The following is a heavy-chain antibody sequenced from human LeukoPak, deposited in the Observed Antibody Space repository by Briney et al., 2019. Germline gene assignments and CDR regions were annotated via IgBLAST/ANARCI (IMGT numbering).Heavy chain of an antibody. D-gene: IGHD2-21*02. V-gene: IGHV4-39*01. Sequence: SETLSLTCTVSGGSISSSSYYWGWIRQPPGKGLEWIGSIYYSGSTYYNPSLKSRVTISVDTSKNQFSLKLSSVTAADTAVYYCANGLGSGDCCLGWGQGTLVTVSS. CDR3: ANGLGSGDCCLG. CDR1: GGSISSSSYY. CDR2: IYYSGST. J-gene: IGHJ4*02.